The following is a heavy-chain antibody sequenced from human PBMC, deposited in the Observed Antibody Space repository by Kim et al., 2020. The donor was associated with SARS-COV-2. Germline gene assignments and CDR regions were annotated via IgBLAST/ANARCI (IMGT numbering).Heavy chain of an antibody. D-gene: IGHD3-9*01. CDR1: GFTFSSYS. CDR3: ARDGLFWDVVTPLYGMDV. V-gene: IGHV3-48*04. CDR2: ISSSSSTI. J-gene: IGHJ6*02. Sequence: GGSLRLSCAASGFTFSSYSMNWVRQAPGKGLEWVSYISSSSSTIYYADSVKGRFTISRDNAKNSLYLQMNSLRAEDTAVYYCARDGLFWDVVTPLYGMDVWGQGTTVSVSS.